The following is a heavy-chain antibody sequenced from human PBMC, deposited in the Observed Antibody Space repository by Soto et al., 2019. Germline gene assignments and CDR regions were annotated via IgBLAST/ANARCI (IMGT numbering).Heavy chain of an antibody. CDR1: GFTFSSYG. J-gene: IGHJ4*02. CDR3: ARDYLVIPHRVINY. Sequence: QVQLVESGGGVVQPGRSLRLSCAASGFTFSSYGMHWVRQAPGKGLEWVAVIWYDGSNKYYADSVKGRFTISRDNSKNTLYLQMNSLRAEDTAVHYWARDYLVIPHRVINYWGQGTLVTVSS. CDR2: IWYDGSNK. D-gene: IGHD2-15*01. V-gene: IGHV3-33*01.